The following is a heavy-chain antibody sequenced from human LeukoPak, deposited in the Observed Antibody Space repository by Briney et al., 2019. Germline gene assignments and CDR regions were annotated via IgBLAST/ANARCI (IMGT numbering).Heavy chain of an antibody. D-gene: IGHD3-22*01. CDR1: GGSISSYY. J-gene: IGHJ4*02. V-gene: IGHV4-59*08. CDR2: IYYSGST. Sequence: PSETLSLTCTVSGGSISSYYWSWIRQPPGKGLEWIGYIYYSGSTKYSPSLKSRVTISVDTSKNHFSLNLRSVTAADTAVYYCASLSYDTSGYWPDYFDHWGQGTLVTVSS. CDR3: ASLSYDTSGYWPDYFDH.